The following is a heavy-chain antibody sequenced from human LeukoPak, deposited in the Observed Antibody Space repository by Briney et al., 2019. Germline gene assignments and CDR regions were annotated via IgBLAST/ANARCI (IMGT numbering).Heavy chain of an antibody. J-gene: IGHJ4*02. D-gene: IGHD6-6*01. V-gene: IGHV3-74*01. Sequence: QPGGSLRLSCAASGFTFSTYWMHWVRQAPGKGLVWVSRINPVGSRTDYADSVKGRFTISRDNAKNTLYLQMNSLRAEDTAVYYCARLYSSSSGLRASDYWGQGTLVTVSS. CDR1: GFTFSTYW. CDR3: ARLYSSSSGLRASDY. CDR2: INPVGSRT.